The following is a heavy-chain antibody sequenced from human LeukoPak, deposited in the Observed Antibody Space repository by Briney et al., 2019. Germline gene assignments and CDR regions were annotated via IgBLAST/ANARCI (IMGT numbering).Heavy chain of an antibody. D-gene: IGHD1-26*01. Sequence: GGSLRLSCAASGFPFSNYGMHWVRQAPGKGLEWVAVISSDGSDKYYADSVKGRFTISRDNSKNTLYLQMNSLRAEDTAVYYWAKDKGREGDYWGQGNLVTVSS. V-gene: IGHV3-30*18. CDR2: ISSDGSDK. J-gene: IGHJ4*02. CDR1: GFPFSNYG. CDR3: AKDKGREGDY.